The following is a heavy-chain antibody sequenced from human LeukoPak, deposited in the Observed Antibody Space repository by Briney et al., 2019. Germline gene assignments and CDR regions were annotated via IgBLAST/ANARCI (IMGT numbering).Heavy chain of an antibody. D-gene: IGHD5-24*01. J-gene: IGHJ4*02. CDR1: GDTFSNYA. CDR3: ARAGWLQYYYFDY. V-gene: IGHV1-69*06. Sequence: ASVKVSRKASGDTFSNYAISWVRQAPGQGLEWMGGIIPIFGTAKYAQKFQGRVTITADTSTSTAYMELSSLRSEDTAVYYCARAGWLQYYYFDYWGPGTLVTVSS. CDR2: IIPIFGTA.